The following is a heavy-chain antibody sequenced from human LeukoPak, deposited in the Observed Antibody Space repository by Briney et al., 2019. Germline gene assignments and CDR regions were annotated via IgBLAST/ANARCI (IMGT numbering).Heavy chain of an antibody. J-gene: IGHJ3*02. V-gene: IGHV3-74*01. CDR1: GFTFSSYW. CDR3: ARALEWDQVGDAFDI. CDR2: INSDGSST. D-gene: IGHD1-26*01. Sequence: GGSLRLSCAASGFTFSSYWMHWVRQAPGKGLVWVSRINSDGSSTSYADSVKGRFTISRDNAKNSLYLQMNSLRAEDTAVYYCARALEWDQVGDAFDIWGQGTIVTVCS.